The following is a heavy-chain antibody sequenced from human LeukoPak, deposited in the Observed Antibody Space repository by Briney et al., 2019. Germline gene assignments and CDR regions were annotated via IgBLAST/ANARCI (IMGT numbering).Heavy chain of an antibody. CDR3: ARALTGFIPGN. CDR2: INHNGNVN. Sequence: PGGSLRLSCAASGFTFSSYWMNWARQAPGKGLEWVASINHNGNVNYYVDSVKGRFTISRDNAKNSQYLQMNSLRAEDTAVYYCARALTGFIPGNWGQGTLVTVSS. CDR1: GFTFSSYW. J-gene: IGHJ4*02. V-gene: IGHV3-7*03. D-gene: IGHD3-9*01.